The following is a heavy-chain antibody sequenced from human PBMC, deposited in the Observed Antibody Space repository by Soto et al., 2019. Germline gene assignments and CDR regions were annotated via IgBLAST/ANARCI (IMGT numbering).Heavy chain of an antibody. V-gene: IGHV5-51*01. CDR1: GYSFTNYW. Sequence: PGESLKISCKGSGYSFTNYWIGWVRQMPGKGLEWMGIIYPGDSDTRYSPSFQGQVTISADRSIRTAYLQWSSLKASDTAIYYCATRYDYDSSGYSLPPYFDYWGQGTLVTVSS. J-gene: IGHJ4*02. CDR3: ATRYDYDSSGYSLPPYFDY. D-gene: IGHD3-22*01. CDR2: IYPGDSDT.